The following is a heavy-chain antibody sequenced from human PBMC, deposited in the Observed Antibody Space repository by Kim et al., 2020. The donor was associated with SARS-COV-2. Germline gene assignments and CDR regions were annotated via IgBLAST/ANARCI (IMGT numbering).Heavy chain of an antibody. V-gene: IGHV3-53*01. CDR1: GFTFSSFA. CDR2: IYPDGYT. CDR3: GRLDFGDDH. D-gene: IGHD4-17*01. J-gene: IGHJ1*01. Sequence: GGSLRLSCAASGFTFSSFAMSWVHQTPGKGLEWISIIYPDGYTSYAAPAEGRFTTSRDTTESTLYLQMISIRADDTAVYYCGRLDFGDDHWGQDTLVNVST.